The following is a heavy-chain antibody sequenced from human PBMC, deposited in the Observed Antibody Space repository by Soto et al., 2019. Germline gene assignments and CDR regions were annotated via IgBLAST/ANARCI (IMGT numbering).Heavy chain of an antibody. Sequence: QVQLVQSGAEVKKPGSSLKVSSKASGGTFSSSAFSWVRQAPGQGLEWMGGIMPIFRTADYAQKFQGRVTITADESTSTAYMELSSLRSEDTGVYYCAGDKDRQQLGGNYYYIMDVWGQGTTVTVSS. CDR1: GGTFSSSA. CDR3: AGDKDRQQLGGNYYYIMDV. CDR2: IMPIFRTA. J-gene: IGHJ6*02. V-gene: IGHV1-69*12. D-gene: IGHD3-3*02.